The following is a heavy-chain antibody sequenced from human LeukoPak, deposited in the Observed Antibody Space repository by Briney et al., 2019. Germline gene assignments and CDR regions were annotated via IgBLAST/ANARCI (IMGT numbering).Heavy chain of an antibody. Sequence: PGGSLRLSCAASGFTFSSYSMNWVRQAPGKGLEWVSSISSSSSYIYYADSVKGRFTISRDNSKNTLYLQMNSLRAEDTAVYYCAKAPGYDEGTPFDYWGQGTLVTVSS. CDR2: ISSSSSYI. CDR1: GFTFSSYS. D-gene: IGHD5-12*01. J-gene: IGHJ4*02. V-gene: IGHV3-21*04. CDR3: AKAPGYDEGTPFDY.